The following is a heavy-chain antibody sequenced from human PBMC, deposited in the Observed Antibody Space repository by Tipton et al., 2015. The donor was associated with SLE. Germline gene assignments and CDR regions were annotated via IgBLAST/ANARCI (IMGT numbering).Heavy chain of an antibody. V-gene: IGHV4-39*07. D-gene: IGHD5-24*01. CDR3: ARVGFTEMATTPQGHFDL. CDR2: IYYSGST. Sequence: TLSLTCTVSGGSISSSSYYWGWIRQPPGKGLEWIGSIYYSGSTNYNPSLKSRVTISVDTSKNQFSLKLSSVTAADTAVYYCARVGFTEMATTPQGHFDLWGRGTLVTVSS. CDR1: GGSISSSSYY. J-gene: IGHJ2*01.